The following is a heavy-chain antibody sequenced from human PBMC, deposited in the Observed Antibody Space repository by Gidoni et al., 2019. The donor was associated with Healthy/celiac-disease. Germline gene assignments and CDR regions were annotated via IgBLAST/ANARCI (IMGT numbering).Heavy chain of an antibody. CDR2: ISSSSSTI. J-gene: IGHJ3*02. CDR3: ARSQHDYGDPDAFDI. Sequence: EVQLVESGGGVVQPGGSLRLSCAASGFTFSSYSMDWVRQAPGKGLEWVSYISSSSSTIYYADSVKGRFTISRDNAKNSLYLQMNSLRDEDTAVYYCARSQHDYGDPDAFDIWGQGTMVTVSS. D-gene: IGHD4-17*01. V-gene: IGHV3-48*02. CDR1: GFTFSSYS.